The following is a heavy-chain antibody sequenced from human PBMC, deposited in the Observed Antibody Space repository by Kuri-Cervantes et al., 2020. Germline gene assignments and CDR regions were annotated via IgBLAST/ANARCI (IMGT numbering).Heavy chain of an antibody. D-gene: IGHD3-22*01. CDR3: ARGPYDSSGSMGAFDI. CDR1: GYTFTSYG. V-gene: IGHV1-18*01. Sequence: ASVKVSCKASGYTFTSYGISWVRQAPGQGLEWMGWISAYNGNTNYAQKLQGRVTMTTDTSTSTAYMELRSLRSEDTAVYYRARGPYDSSGSMGAFDIWGQGTMVTVSS. CDR2: ISAYNGNT. J-gene: IGHJ3*02.